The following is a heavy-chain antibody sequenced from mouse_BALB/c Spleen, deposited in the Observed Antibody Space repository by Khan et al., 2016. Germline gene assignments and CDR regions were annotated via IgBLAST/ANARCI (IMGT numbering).Heavy chain of an antibody. J-gene: IGHJ3*01. D-gene: IGHD2-4*01. Sequence: VQLQQSGAELVKPGASVKLSCTASGFNIKDTYIHWVKQRPEQGLEWIGRIDPANDNTKYDPRFQGKATITADTSSNTAYLQLSSLTSEDTVVYFCARGIYDYGFAYWGQGTLVSVSA. V-gene: IGHV14-3*02. CDR3: ARGIYDYGFAY. CDR2: IDPANDNT. CDR1: GFNIKDTY.